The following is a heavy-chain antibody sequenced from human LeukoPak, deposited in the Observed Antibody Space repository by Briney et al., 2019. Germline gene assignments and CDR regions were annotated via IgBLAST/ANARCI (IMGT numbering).Heavy chain of an antibody. Sequence: GESLKTSCKGSGYTFTGYWIGWVRQMPGKGLEWMGIISPGDSETRYNSSFQGQVTISVDKSISTAFLQWSSLKASDTAMYSCARLRGPTLPASYFDCWGQGTLVTVSS. CDR2: ISPGDSET. J-gene: IGHJ4*02. V-gene: IGHV5-51*01. CDR1: GYTFTGYW. CDR3: ARLRGPTLPASYFDC.